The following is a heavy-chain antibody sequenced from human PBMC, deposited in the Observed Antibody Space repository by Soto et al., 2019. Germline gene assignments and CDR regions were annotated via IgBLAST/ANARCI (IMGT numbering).Heavy chain of an antibody. V-gene: IGHV3-74*01. CDR3: ARARGYSTFRGYFDY. D-gene: IGHD6-13*01. Sequence: PGVSLSLSCAASGFTFSSYWMHWVRQAPGKGLVWVSRINSDGSSTSYADSVKGRFTISRDNAKNTLYLQMNSLRAEDTAVYYCARARGYSTFRGYFDYWGQGTLVTVSS. CDR2: INSDGSST. CDR1: GFTFSSYW. J-gene: IGHJ4*02.